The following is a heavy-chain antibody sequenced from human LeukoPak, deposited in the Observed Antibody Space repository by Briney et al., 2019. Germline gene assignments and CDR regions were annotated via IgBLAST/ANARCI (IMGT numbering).Heavy chain of an antibody. CDR2: ISSSGSTI. V-gene: IGHV3-11*01. CDR1: GFTFSDYY. CDR3: AGPRYSGSYPFDY. J-gene: IGHJ4*02. Sequence: PGGSLRLSCAASGFTFSDYYMSWIRQAPGKGLEWVSYISSSGSTIYYADSVKGRFTISRDNAKNSLYLQMNSLRAEDTAVYYCAGPRYSGSYPFDYWGQGTLVTVSS. D-gene: IGHD1-26*01.